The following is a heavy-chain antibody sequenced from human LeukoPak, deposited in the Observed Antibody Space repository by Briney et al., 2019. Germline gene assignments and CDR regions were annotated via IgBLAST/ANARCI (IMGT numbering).Heavy chain of an antibody. J-gene: IGHJ3*02. CDR3: ARSGAVAGPDAFDI. Sequence: PSETLSLTCTVSGGSISSYYWSWIRQPPGKGLEWIGYIYYSGSTNYNPSLKSRVTISVDTSKNQFSLKLSSVTAADTAVYYCARSGAVAGPDAFDIWGQGTMVTVSS. V-gene: IGHV4-59*01. CDR2: IYYSGST. CDR1: GGSISSYY. D-gene: IGHD6-19*01.